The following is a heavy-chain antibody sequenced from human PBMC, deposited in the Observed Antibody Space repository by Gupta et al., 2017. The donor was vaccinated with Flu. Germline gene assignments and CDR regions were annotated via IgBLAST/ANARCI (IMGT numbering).Heavy chain of an antibody. D-gene: IGHD3-10*01. V-gene: IGHV4-59*08. J-gene: IGHJ4*02. CDR2: VHSSGST. CDR3: ARSGSGNDAGDY. Sequence: QVQLAESGPGLVKPSETLFLTCTVSGGSITNYHWCWVRQPPGKGLEWIGYVHSSGSTSYNPSLKSRVSISSDAPKNQFSLKLSSVTAADTAVYYCARSGSGNDAGDYWGQGALVTVSS. CDR1: GGSITNYH.